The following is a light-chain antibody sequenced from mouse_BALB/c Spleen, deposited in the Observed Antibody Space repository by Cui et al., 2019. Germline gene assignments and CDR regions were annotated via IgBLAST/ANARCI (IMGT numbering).Light chain of an antibody. J-gene: IGKJ5*01. CDR1: QEVGTA. V-gene: IGKV6-23*01. CDR3: QQYSSYPLT. Sequence: DIVMTQSHKFMSTSVGDRVSITCKDSQEVGTAVAWYQQKPGQSPKLLIYWASTRHTGVPDRFTGSGSGTDFTLTISNVQSEDLADYFCQQYSSYPLTFGAGTKLELK. CDR2: WAS.